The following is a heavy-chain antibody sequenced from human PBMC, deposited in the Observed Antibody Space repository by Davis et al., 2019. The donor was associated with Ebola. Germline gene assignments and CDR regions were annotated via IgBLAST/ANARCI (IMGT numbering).Heavy chain of an antibody. J-gene: IGHJ4*02. Sequence: GGSLRLSCAASGFTFSSYAMHWVRQAPGKGLEWVAVISYDGSNKYYADSVKGRFTMSRDNSKTTLYLEMNSLRVEDTAVYYCARVYDNTAGGYFDYWGQGILVTVSS. V-gene: IGHV3-30-3*01. CDR2: ISYDGSNK. CDR1: GFTFSSYA. CDR3: ARVYDNTAGGYFDY. D-gene: IGHD5/OR15-5a*01.